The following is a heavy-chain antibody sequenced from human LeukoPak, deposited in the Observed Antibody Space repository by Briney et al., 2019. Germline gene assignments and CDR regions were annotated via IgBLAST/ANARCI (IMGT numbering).Heavy chain of an antibody. CDR1: GFTFSSCG. Sequence: KAGGSLRLSCAASGFTFSSCGFNWVRQAPGKGLEWVSSIGPTGTDRYYADSVRGRFTISRDNAKNSMYLQMDSLRDEDTAVYYCATETIGRHYDYWGQGTLFTVSS. CDR3: ATETIGRHYDY. V-gene: IGHV3-21*01. CDR2: IGPTGTDR. J-gene: IGHJ4*02. D-gene: IGHD1-14*01.